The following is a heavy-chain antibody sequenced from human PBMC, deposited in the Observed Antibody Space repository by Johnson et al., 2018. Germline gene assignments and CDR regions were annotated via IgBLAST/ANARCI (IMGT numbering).Heavy chain of an antibody. Sequence: VQLLESGGGVVQPGRSLRLSCAASGFTFSSYGVHWVRQAPGQGLEWVAVISYDGSNKYYADSVKGRFTLSRDNSKNTPYLQMNSLRAEDTGVYYGARGHYDSSGYLFDYWGQGTLVTVSS. CDR1: GFTFSSYG. V-gene: IGHV3-30*03. CDR3: ARGHYDSSGYLFDY. CDR2: ISYDGSNK. J-gene: IGHJ4*02. D-gene: IGHD3-22*01.